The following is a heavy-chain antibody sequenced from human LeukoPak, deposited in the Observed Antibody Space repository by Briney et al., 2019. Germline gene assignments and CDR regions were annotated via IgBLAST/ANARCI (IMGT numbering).Heavy chain of an antibody. J-gene: IGHJ3*02. D-gene: IGHD4-23*01. V-gene: IGHV3-33*01. Sequence: GGSLRLSCAASGFTFSSYGMHWVRQAPGKGLEWVAVIWYDGSNKYYADSVRSRFTISRDNSKNTLYLQMNSLRAEDTAVYYCAREGGNSDAFDIWGQGTMVTVSS. CDR1: GFTFSSYG. CDR3: AREGGNSDAFDI. CDR2: IWYDGSNK.